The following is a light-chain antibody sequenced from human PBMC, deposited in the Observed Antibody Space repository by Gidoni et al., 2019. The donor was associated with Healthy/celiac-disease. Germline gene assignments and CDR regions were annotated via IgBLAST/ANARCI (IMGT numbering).Light chain of an antibody. CDR2: DAS. Sequence: EIVLTQSPATLSLSPGERATLSCRASQSVSSYLAWYQQKPGQAPRLLIYDASNRATGIPARFSGSGSGTDFTLTISSLEPEDFAVYYCQQRSKLALTFGGXTKVEIK. J-gene: IGKJ4*01. V-gene: IGKV3-11*01. CDR3: QQRSKLALT. CDR1: QSVSSY.